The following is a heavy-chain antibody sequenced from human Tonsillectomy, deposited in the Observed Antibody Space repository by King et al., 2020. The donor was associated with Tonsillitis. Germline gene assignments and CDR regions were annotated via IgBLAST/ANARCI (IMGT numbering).Heavy chain of an antibody. V-gene: IGHV3-30*04. CDR3: ARERSXSXGYYWGIDY. D-gene: IGHD3-22*01. J-gene: IGHJ4*02. Sequence: VQLVESGGGVVLPGRSLRLSCAASGFSFSSYAMHWVRQAPGKGLEWLAIVSYDGVNEFYADPVKGRFTXSRDNSKNTLYLQINSLRGDDTAVYYCARERSXSXGYYWGIDYWGQXXLVTVSS. CDR2: VSYDGVNE. CDR1: GFSFSSYA.